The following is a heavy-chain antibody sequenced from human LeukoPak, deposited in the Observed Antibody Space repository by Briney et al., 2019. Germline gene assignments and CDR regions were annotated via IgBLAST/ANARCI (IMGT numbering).Heavy chain of an antibody. Sequence: GESLKISCKGSGYSFTSNWIGWVRQMPGKGLEWMGIIYPDDSETRYSPSFQGQVTISADKSITTAFLQWSSLKASDTAMYFCASDTYDYDTSGYSHFQHWGQGTLVTVSS. J-gene: IGHJ1*01. CDR2: IYPDDSET. CDR1: GYSFTSNW. V-gene: IGHV5-51*01. CDR3: ASDTYDYDTSGYSHFQH. D-gene: IGHD3-22*01.